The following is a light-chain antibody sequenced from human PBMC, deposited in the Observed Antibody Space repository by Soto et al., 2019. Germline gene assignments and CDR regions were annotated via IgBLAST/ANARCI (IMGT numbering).Light chain of an antibody. Sequence: EIVLTQSPGTLSLSPGERATLSCRASQSIESTYLAWYQQKPGQAPSLLIYGASTRAAGIPDRFGGSGSGTDFTLTISRLEPEDFSVYSCQQYGSSPGTFGGGNKVEIK. CDR2: GAS. V-gene: IGKV3-20*01. CDR1: QSIESTY. J-gene: IGKJ4*02. CDR3: QQYGSSPGT.